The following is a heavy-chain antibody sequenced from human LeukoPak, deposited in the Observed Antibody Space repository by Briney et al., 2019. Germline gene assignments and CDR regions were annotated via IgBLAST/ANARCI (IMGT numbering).Heavy chain of an antibody. J-gene: IGHJ3*02. V-gene: IGHV3-30-3*01. CDR3: AVQGFDI. Sequence: PGRSLRLSCAASGFTFSSYAMHWVRQAPGKGLEWVAVISYDGSNKYYADSVRGRFSISRDNSKDTLFLQMSSLRIEDTAVYYCAVQGFDIWGQGTMVTVSS. CDR2: ISYDGSNK. CDR1: GFTFSSYA.